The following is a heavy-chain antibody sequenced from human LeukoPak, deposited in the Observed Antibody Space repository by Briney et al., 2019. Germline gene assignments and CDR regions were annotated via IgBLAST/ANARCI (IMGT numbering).Heavy chain of an antibody. CDR1: GFTFSSYG. Sequence: GRSLRLSCAASGFTFSSYGMHWVRQTPGKGLDWVAVISHDGRSEHYAASVKGRFTISRDNSKNTMDLQMNSLRADDTAVYYCAREVGRDCPFDYWGQGTLVTVSS. J-gene: IGHJ4*02. D-gene: IGHD2-21*02. V-gene: IGHV3-30*19. CDR3: AREVGRDCPFDY. CDR2: ISHDGRSE.